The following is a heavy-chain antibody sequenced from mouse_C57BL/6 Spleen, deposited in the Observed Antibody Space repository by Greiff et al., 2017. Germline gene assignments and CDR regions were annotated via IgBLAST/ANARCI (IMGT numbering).Heavy chain of an antibody. D-gene: IGHD4-1*01. Sequence: VMLVESGPELVKPGASVKLSCTASGYTFTSYDINWVKQRPGQGLEWIGWIYPRDGSTKYTEKFKGKATLTVDTSSSTAYMELHSLTSEDSAVYFGARTSNWDEGAWFAYWGQGTLVTVSA. J-gene: IGHJ3*01. V-gene: IGHV1-85*01. CDR2: IYPRDGST. CDR3: ARTSNWDEGAWFAY. CDR1: GYTFTSYD.